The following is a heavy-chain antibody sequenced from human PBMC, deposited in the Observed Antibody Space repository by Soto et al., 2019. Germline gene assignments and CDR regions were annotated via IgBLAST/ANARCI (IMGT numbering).Heavy chain of an antibody. V-gene: IGHV5-51*01. J-gene: IGHJ4*02. D-gene: IGHD3-22*01. CDR3: ARQGFYYDSKSFGY. Sequence: GESLKISCRGSGYSFINYCIGLVRQMPGKGLEGMGIIYPGGSEIKYSPSGQGQFTISGDNSISTAYLPWSRLKASDTDMYYCARQGFYYDSKSFGYWGQGTLVTVSS. CDR2: IYPGGSEI. CDR1: GYSFINYC.